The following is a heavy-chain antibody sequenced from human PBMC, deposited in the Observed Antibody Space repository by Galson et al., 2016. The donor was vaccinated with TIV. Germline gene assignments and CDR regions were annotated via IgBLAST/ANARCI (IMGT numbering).Heavy chain of an antibody. CDR3: AKGDKDHVYHGMDV. D-gene: IGHD1-14*01. J-gene: IGHJ6*02. V-gene: IGHV3-9*01. Sequence: SLRLSCAASGFAFDAYAMHWVRQPPGKGLEWVSGINCSSASTGYAGSVKGRFTISSDNAKNSLYLQMHSLRPEDTALYYCAKGDKDHVYHGMDVWGQGTTVSVSS. CDR2: INCSSAST. CDR1: GFAFDAYA.